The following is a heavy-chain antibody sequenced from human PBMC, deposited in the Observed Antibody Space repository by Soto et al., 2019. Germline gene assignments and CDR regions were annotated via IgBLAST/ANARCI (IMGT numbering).Heavy chain of an antibody. CDR1: GYTFTGYY. V-gene: IGHV1-2*02. CDR3: AKGGAIVAAGTRVYLYNAMEV. Sequence: ASVKVSCKASGYTFTGYYVHWVRQAPGQGLEWMGWINPNSGDTYLAQRFQGRVTMNRDTSIGTAYMELRGLTSDDTAEYYCAKGGAIVAAGTRVYLYNAMEVWGHGTTVTVS. CDR2: INPNSGDT. J-gene: IGHJ6*02. D-gene: IGHD1-26*01.